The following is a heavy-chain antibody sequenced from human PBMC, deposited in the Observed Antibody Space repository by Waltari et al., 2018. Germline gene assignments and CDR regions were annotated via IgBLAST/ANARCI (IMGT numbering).Heavy chain of an antibody. CDR1: GYTFTSYD. CDR2: MNPNSGNT. CDR3: ARARAVVAATHYYYYGMDV. V-gene: IGHV1-8*03. J-gene: IGHJ6*02. Sequence: QVQLVQSGAEVKKPGASVKVSCKASGYTFTSYDINWVRQATGQGLEWMGWMNPNSGNTGYAQKFQGRVTITRNTSISTAYMELSSLRSEDTAVYYCARARAVVAATHYYYYGMDVWGQGTTVTVSS. D-gene: IGHD2-15*01.